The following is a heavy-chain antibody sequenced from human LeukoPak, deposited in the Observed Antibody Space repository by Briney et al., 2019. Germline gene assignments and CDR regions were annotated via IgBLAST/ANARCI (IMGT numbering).Heavy chain of an antibody. D-gene: IGHD4-11*01. Sequence: SETLSLTCTVSGGSISSYYWSWIRQPPGKGLEWIGYIYYSGSTNYNPSLKSRVTISVDTSKNQFSLKLSSVTAADTAVHYCARDLDYSTGFDYWGQGTLVTVSS. CDR2: IYYSGST. J-gene: IGHJ4*02. V-gene: IGHV4-59*01. CDR1: GGSISSYY. CDR3: ARDLDYSTGFDY.